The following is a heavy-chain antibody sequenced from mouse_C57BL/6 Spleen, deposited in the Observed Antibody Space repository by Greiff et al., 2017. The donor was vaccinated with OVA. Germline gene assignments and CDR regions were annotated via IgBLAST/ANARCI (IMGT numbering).Heavy chain of an antibody. D-gene: IGHD1-1*01. CDR2: INPNNGGT. Sequence: EVQLQQSGPELVKPGASVKISCKASGYTFTDYYMNWVKQSHGKSLAWIGDINPNNGGTSYNQKFKGKATLTVDKSSSTAYMELRSLTSEDSAVYYCARGDYGSSSWFAYWGQGTLVTVSA. J-gene: IGHJ3*01. CDR3: ARGDYGSSSWFAY. V-gene: IGHV1-26*01. CDR1: GYTFTDYY.